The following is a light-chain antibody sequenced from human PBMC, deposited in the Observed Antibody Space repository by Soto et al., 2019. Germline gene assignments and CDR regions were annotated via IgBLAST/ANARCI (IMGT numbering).Light chain of an antibody. CDR1: QTVASN. J-gene: IGKJ2*01. CDR3: KQYHNWPPQYT. Sequence: EIVMTQSPATLSVSPGERASLSCRASQTVASNLAWYQQKPGQAPRLLIHGASTRATGVPARFSGSGSGTEFTLTISSLQSEDFAVYYCKQYHNWPPQYTFGQGTKLQIK. V-gene: IGKV3-15*01. CDR2: GAS.